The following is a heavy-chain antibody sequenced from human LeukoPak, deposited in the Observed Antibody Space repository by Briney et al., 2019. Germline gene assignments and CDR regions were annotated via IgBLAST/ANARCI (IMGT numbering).Heavy chain of an antibody. J-gene: IGHJ6*02. CDR2: IYHSGST. D-gene: IGHD3-9*01. V-gene: IGHV4-30-2*01. CDR1: GGSISSGGYS. Sequence: SETLSLTCAVSGGSISSGGYSWSWIRQPPGKGLEWIGYIYHSGSTYYNPSLKSRVTISVDRSKNQFSLKLSSVTAADTAVYYCATRTYDILTGNYYYGMDVWGQGTTVTVSS. CDR3: ATRTYDILTGNYYYGMDV.